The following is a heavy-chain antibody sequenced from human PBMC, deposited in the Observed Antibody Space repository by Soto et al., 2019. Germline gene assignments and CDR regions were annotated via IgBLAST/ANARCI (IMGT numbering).Heavy chain of an antibody. D-gene: IGHD3-10*01. CDR3: AKNRGSGSPYYYNMEV. Sequence: GGSLRLSCAASGFTFRTYAMSWVRQAPGKGLGWVSVSSVSTGKTYYANSVKGRFTISRDNTKNTLSLQMNSLRGEDTAVYFCAKNRGSGSPYYYNMEVWGQGTMVTVSS. CDR1: GFTFRTYA. J-gene: IGHJ6*02. V-gene: IGHV3-23*01. CDR2: SSVSTGKT.